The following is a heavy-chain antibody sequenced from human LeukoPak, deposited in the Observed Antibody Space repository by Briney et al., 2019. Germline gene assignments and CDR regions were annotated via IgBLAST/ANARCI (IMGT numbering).Heavy chain of an antibody. CDR2: ISWNSGSI. CDR3: AKDLYSSSWYGGYFDY. D-gene: IGHD6-13*01. CDR1: GFTFDDYA. J-gene: IGHJ4*02. Sequence: GRSLRLSCAASGFTFDDYAMHWVRQAPGKGLEWVSGISWNSGSIGYADSVKGRFTISRDNAKTSLYLQMNSLRAEDTALYYCAKDLYSSSWYGGYFDYWGQGTLVTVSS. V-gene: IGHV3-9*01.